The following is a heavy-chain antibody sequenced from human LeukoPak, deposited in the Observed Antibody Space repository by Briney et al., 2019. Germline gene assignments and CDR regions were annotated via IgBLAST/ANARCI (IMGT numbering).Heavy chain of an antibody. CDR3: ARTPNFYDSSGYSH. Sequence: KPSETLSLSCTVSGGSISNYYWSWIRQSAGKGLEWIGRVYTSGSTYYNPSLKSRVTMSGDTSKNQLSLKLSSVTAADTAVYYCARTPNFYDSSGYSHWGQGTLVTVSS. CDR1: GGSISNYY. D-gene: IGHD3-22*01. CDR2: VYTSGST. V-gene: IGHV4-4*07. J-gene: IGHJ4*02.